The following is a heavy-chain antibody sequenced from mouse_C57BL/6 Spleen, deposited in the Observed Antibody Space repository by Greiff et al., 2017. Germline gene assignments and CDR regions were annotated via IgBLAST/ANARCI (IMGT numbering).Heavy chain of an antibody. CDR1: GYTFTSYW. CDR3: ARSVHYGSRGGY. Sequence: QVQLQQPGAELVKPGASVKLSCKASGYTFTSYWMHWVKQRPGQGLEWIGMIHPNSGSTNYNEKFKSKATLTVDKSSSTAYMQLSSLTSEDSAVYYCARSVHYGSRGGYWGQGTTLTVAS. CDR2: IHPNSGST. J-gene: IGHJ2*01. D-gene: IGHD1-1*01. V-gene: IGHV1-64*01.